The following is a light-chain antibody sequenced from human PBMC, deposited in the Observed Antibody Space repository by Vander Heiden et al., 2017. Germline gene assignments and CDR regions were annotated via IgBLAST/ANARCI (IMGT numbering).Light chain of an antibody. Sequence: SVLTQPPSASGTPGQRVTISCSGSSSNIGSNTVNWYLHLPGTAPKLLIYNNNQRPSGVPDRFSGSKSGTSASLAISGLQSEDEANYYCAAWDDSLDGLWVFGGGTKLTVL. J-gene: IGLJ3*02. V-gene: IGLV1-44*01. CDR2: NNN. CDR1: SSNIGSNT. CDR3: AAWDDSLDGLWV.